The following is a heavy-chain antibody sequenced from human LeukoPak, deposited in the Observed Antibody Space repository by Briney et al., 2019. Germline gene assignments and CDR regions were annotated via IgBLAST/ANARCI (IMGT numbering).Heavy chain of an antibody. CDR3: ARRYTSGYSSSWFLSHPHFDY. D-gene: IGHD6-13*01. J-gene: IGHJ4*02. Sequence: GGSLRLSCAASGFTFSDYYMSWIRQAPGKGLEWVSYISSSGSTIYYADSVKGRFTISRDNAKNSLYLQMNSLRAEDTAVYYCARRYTSGYSSSWFLSHPHFDYWGQGTLVTVSS. CDR1: GFTFSDYY. V-gene: IGHV3-11*04. CDR2: ISSSGSTI.